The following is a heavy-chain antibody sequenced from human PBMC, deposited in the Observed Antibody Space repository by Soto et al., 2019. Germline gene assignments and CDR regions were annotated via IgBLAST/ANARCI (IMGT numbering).Heavy chain of an antibody. J-gene: IGHJ4*02. V-gene: IGHV3-30*18. CDR1: GFTFSDYA. D-gene: IGHD6-19*01. CDR3: AKRGLQWLVTSDFNY. Sequence: VQLVESGGGVVQPGRSLRLSCAASGFTFSDYAMHWVRQAPGKGLEWVAVVSHDGRNTHYADSVKGRFTISRDSSKNTVPLEMTSLRAEDTAVYYCAKRGLQWLVTSDFNYWGQGALVTVSS. CDR2: VSHDGRNT.